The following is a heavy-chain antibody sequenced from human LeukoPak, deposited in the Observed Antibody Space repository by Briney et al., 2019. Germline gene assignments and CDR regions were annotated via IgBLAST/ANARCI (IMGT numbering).Heavy chain of an antibody. J-gene: IGHJ6*02. D-gene: IGHD1-26*01. CDR2: IRYDGSNK. Sequence: GGSLRLSCAASGFTFSSYGMHWVRQAPGKGLEWVAFIRYDGSNKYYADSVKGRFTISRDNSKNTLYLQMNSLRAEDTAVYYCAREVGATIGYYYGMDVWGQGTTVTVSS. CDR1: GFTFSSYG. V-gene: IGHV3-30*02. CDR3: AREVGATIGYYYGMDV.